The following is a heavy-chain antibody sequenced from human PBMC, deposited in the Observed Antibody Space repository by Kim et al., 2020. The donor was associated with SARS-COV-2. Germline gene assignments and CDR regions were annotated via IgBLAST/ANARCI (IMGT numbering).Heavy chain of an antibody. J-gene: IGHJ5*02. D-gene: IGHD1-26*01. V-gene: IGHV3-23*01. CDR1: GFTFSSYD. CDR2: IGRRGIST. Sequence: GGSLRLSCTASGFTFSSYDMNWVRQAPGKGLEWVSSIGRRGISTQYADSLEGRFITSRDNYKNTLYLQMNSLRGDDTAIYYCAKDHQGGGGWFDPWGQGTLVTVSS. CDR3: AKDHQGGGGWFDP.